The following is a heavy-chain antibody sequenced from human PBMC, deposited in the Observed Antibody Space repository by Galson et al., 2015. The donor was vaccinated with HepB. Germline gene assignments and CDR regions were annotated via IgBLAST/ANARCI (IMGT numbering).Heavy chain of an antibody. D-gene: IGHD6-19*01. J-gene: IGHJ3*02. V-gene: IGHV3-30*04. CDR2: ISYDESNK. CDR3: TRDDRPHLYSSGWYGAFDI. Sequence: SLRLSCAAFGFAFSSYAMHWVRQAPGKGLEWVAVISYDESNKYHADSVEGRFTISRDNSRNTLYLQMNSLKIEDTGVYYCTRDDRPHLYSSGWYGAFDIWGQGTMVTVSS. CDR1: GFAFSSYA.